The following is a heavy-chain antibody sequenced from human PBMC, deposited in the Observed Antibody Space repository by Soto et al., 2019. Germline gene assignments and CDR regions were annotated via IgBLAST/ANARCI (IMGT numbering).Heavy chain of an antibody. CDR2: IYYSGST. Sequence: SETLSLTCTVSGGSISSSSYYWGWIRQPPGKGLEWIGSIYYSGSTYYNPSLKSRVTISVDTSKNQFSLKLSSVTAADTAVYYCARVGLLSGYDPPYYYYYMDVWGKGTTVTVSS. CDR1: GGSISSSSYY. V-gene: IGHV4-39*01. J-gene: IGHJ6*03. CDR3: ARVGLLSGYDPPYYYYYMDV. D-gene: IGHD5-12*01.